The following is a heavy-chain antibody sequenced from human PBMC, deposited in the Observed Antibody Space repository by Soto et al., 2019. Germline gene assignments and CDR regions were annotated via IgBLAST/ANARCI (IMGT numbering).Heavy chain of an antibody. CDR2: IKPDGSEK. CDR1: GFTFGPYW. D-gene: IGHD3-16*01. CDR3: ARPYTVAGSSYWCFDL. Sequence: EVQLVESGGGLVQPGGSMRLSCAASGFTFGPYWMTWVRQAPGKGLEWVAKIKPDGSEKYYVDSVKGRFTISRDNTKTSLYLQMNSLRAEDTAVYYCARPYTVAGSSYWCFDLWGRSTLVTVSS. V-gene: IGHV3-7*01. J-gene: IGHJ2*01.